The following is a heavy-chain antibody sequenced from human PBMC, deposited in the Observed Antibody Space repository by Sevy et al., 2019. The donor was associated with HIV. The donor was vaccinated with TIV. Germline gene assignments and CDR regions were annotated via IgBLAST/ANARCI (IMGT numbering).Heavy chain of an antibody. CDR1: GFTFSSYA. V-gene: IGHV3-23*01. J-gene: IGHJ4*02. Sequence: GGSLRLSSAASGFTFSSYAMSWVRQAPGKGLEWVSAISGSGGSTYYADSVKGRFTISRDSSKNTLYLQMNSLRAEDTAVYYCAKAGGTGIAAAGQDYWGQGTLVTVSS. CDR3: AKAGGTGIAAAGQDY. D-gene: IGHD6-13*01. CDR2: ISGSGGST.